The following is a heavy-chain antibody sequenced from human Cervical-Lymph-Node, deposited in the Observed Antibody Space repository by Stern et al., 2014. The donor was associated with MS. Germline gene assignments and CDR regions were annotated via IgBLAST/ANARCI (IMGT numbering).Heavy chain of an antibody. V-gene: IGHV1-69*01. CDR3: ARDGRHRDNYGLDV. CDR2: IIPIFGTD. CDR1: GGPFNVYA. D-gene: IGHD2-15*01. J-gene: IGHJ6*02. Sequence: VQLVESGAEVKKPGSSVKVSCQASGGPFNVYAINWLRQAPGQGLEWMGGIIPIFGTDNYAQKFQDRVTITAEEYNRTSSMQLSSLRSNYTAVYYCARDGRHRDNYGLDVWGQGTTVIVSS.